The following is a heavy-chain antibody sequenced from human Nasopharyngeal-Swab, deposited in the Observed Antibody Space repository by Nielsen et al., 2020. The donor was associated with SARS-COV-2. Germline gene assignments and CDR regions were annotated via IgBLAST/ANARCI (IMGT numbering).Heavy chain of an antibody. Sequence: GGSLRLSCAASGITFNSYWMHWVRHAPGKGLVWVSRINTDATSTSYADSVKGRFTIFRDNAKNMVFLQMNSLTAEDTAIYYCTRAGYSGSYGGFDSWGQGTLVSVSS. D-gene: IGHD1-26*01. CDR3: TRAGYSGSYGGFDS. V-gene: IGHV3-74*01. CDR2: INTDATST. CDR1: GITFNSYW. J-gene: IGHJ4*02.